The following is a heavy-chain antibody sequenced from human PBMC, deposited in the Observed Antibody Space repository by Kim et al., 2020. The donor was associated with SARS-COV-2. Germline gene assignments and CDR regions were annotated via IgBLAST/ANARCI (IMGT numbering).Heavy chain of an antibody. Sequence: TQHNPALKSRVTIWMHTSQTQFSLTLTPVTAADTAVYYCARAPINGHFDYWGQGVLVAVSS. D-gene: IGHD1-20*01. CDR2: T. V-gene: IGHV4-59*01. J-gene: IGHJ4*02. CDR3: ARAPINGHFDY.